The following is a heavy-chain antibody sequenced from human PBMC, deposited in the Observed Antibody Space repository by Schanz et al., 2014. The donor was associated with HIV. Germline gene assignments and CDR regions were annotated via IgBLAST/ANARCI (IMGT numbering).Heavy chain of an antibody. D-gene: IGHD6-6*01. V-gene: IGHV1-2*02. CDR2: FNPNSGGR. Sequence: QVQLVQSGAEVKKPGASVKVSCKASGYTFTGYYLHWIRQAPGQGLEWMGWFNPNSGGRIYPQKFEGRVTMTRDTSISTXYMELSSLRYDDTAVYYCAREPSFSGLDVWGQGTTVIVSS. CDR3: AREPSFSGLDV. CDR1: GYTFTGYY. J-gene: IGHJ6*02.